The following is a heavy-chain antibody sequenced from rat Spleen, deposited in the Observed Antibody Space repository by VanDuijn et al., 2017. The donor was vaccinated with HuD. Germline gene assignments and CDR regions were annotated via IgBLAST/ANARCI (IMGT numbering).Heavy chain of an antibody. CDR3: AKVLTGSFDY. D-gene: IGHD5-1*01. J-gene: IGHJ2*01. CDR2: ISSDGRRN. V-gene: IGHV5-29*01. CDR1: GFTFSDYG. Sequence: EVQLVESGGGLVQPGRSLKLSCVASGFTFSDYGVAWVRQAPTKGLEWVATISSDGRRNYYRDSVKGRFTISRDNAKSTLYLQMNSLRSEDTATYYCAKVLTGSFDYWGQGVMVTVSS.